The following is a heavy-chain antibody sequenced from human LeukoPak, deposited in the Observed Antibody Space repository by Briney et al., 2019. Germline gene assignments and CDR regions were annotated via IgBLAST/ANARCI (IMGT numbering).Heavy chain of an antibody. CDR1: GFTFSSYG. CDR2: IRSDGTNK. J-gene: IGHJ4*02. D-gene: IGHD5-12*01. V-gene: IGHV3-33*08. Sequence: GGSLRLSCAASGFTFSSYGMHWVRRAPGKGLEWVALIRSDGTNKYYADSVKGRFTISRDNSKNTLYLQMNSLRAEDTAVYYCARGPSGYHNTGGQGTLVTVSS. CDR3: ARGPSGYHNT.